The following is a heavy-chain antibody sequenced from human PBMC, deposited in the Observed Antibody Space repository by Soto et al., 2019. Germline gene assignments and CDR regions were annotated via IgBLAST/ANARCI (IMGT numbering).Heavy chain of an antibody. CDR3: ARSAYYYGSGSSYYYGMDV. V-gene: IGHV5-51*01. Sequence: EVQLVQSGAEVKKPGESLQISCKGSGYSFTSYWIGWVRQMPGKGLEWMGIIYPGDSDTRYSPSFQGQVTISADKSISTAYLQWSSLKASDTAMYYCARSAYYYGSGSSYYYGMDVWGQGTTVTVSS. CDR2: IYPGDSDT. J-gene: IGHJ6*02. D-gene: IGHD3-10*01. CDR1: GYSFTSYW.